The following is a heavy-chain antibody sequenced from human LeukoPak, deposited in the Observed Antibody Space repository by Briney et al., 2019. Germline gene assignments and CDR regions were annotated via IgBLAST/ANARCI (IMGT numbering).Heavy chain of an antibody. CDR3: ASPRGIVEIDAFDI. D-gene: IGHD1-26*01. J-gene: IGHJ3*02. CDR2: IIPMFGTA. Sequence: GASVKVSCKASGGTFSSNAITWVRQAPGQGREWMGGIIPMFGTANYAQKLKGRVTITADKATSTAYMELSSLRSEDTAVYYCASPRGIVEIDAFDIWGQGTMVTVSS. V-gene: IGHV1-69*06. CDR1: GGTFSSNA.